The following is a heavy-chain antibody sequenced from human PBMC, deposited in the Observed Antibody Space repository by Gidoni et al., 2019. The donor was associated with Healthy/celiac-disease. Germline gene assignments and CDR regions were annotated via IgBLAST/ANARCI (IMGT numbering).Heavy chain of an antibody. D-gene: IGHD6-13*01. CDR3: ARGQDCSSCPSGFDY. CDR1: GGSFSGYY. Sequence: QVQLQQWGAGLLKPSETLSLTCAVYGGSFSGYYWSWIRQPPGKGLEWIGEINHSGSTNYNPSLKSRVTISVDTSKNQFSLKLSSVTAADTAVYYCARGQDCSSCPSGFDYWGQGTLVTVSS. J-gene: IGHJ4*02. CDR2: INHSGST. V-gene: IGHV4-34*01.